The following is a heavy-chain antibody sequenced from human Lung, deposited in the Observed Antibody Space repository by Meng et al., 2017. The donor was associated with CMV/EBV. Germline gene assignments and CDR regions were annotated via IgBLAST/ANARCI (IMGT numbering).Heavy chain of an antibody. CDR2: ISSSSSYI. CDR3: ARDRGYSYGYLDY. J-gene: IGHJ4*02. CDR1: GFTFSSYE. Sequence: GGSLRLXCAVSGFTFSSYEMNWVRQAPGKGLEWVSSISSSSSYIYYADSVKGRFTISRGNAKNSLYLQMNSLRAEDTAVYYCARDRGYSYGYLDYWGQGTLVTVSS. D-gene: IGHD5-18*01. V-gene: IGHV3-21*01.